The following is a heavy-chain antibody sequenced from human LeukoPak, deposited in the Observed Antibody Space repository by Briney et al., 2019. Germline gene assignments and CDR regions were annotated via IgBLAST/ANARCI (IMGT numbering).Heavy chain of an antibody. J-gene: IGHJ5*02. CDR3: ARGKAGRGSHRHNWWFDP. CDR1: GYTFTSYD. CDR2: MNPNSGNT. V-gene: IGHV1-8*01. Sequence: ASVKVSCKASGYTFTSYDINRVRQATGQGLEWMGWMNPNSGNTGYAQKFQGRVTMTRNTSISTAYMELSSLRSEDTAVYYCARGKAGRGSHRHNWWFDPWGQGTLVTVSS. D-gene: IGHD1-26*01.